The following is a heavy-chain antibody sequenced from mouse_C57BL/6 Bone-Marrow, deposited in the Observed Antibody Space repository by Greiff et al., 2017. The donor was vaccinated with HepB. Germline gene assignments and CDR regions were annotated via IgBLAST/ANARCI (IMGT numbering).Heavy chain of an antibody. Sequence: EVQVVESGGGLVKPGGSLKLSCAASGFTFSSYAMSWVRQTPEKRLEWVATISDGGSYTYYPDNVKGRFTISRDNAKNNLYLQMSHLKSEDTAMYYCARDSNYCMDYWGQGTSVTVSS. CDR1: GFTFSSYA. CDR3: ARDSNYCMDY. D-gene: IGHD2-5*01. J-gene: IGHJ4*01. V-gene: IGHV5-4*01. CDR2: ISDGGSYT.